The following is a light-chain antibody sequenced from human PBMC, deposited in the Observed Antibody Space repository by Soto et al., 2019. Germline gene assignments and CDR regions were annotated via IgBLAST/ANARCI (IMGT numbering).Light chain of an antibody. Sequence: EIVLTQSPGTLYLSPGESATLSCRASQSVSDKSLAWYQQLSGQAPRLVVYDASDRASGIPDRFSGSGSETDFTLTISKLEPEEFAVYYCQQHATSHYTFGQGTRLESK. CDR3: QQHATSHYT. J-gene: IGKJ2*01. CDR1: QSVSDKS. V-gene: IGKV3-20*01. CDR2: DAS.